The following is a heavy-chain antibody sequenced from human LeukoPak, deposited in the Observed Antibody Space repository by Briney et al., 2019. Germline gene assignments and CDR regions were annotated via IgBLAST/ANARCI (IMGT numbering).Heavy chain of an antibody. CDR3: AREIGYSSGWYSFDY. D-gene: IGHD6-19*01. J-gene: IGHJ4*02. CDR2: ISSSSSYI. Sequence: PGGSLRLSCAASGFTFSSYSMNWVRQAPGKGLEWVSSISSSSSYIYYADSVKGRFTISRDNAKNSLYLQMNSLRAEDTALYYCAREIGYSSGWYSFDYWGQGTLVTVSS. V-gene: IGHV3-21*04. CDR1: GFTFSSYS.